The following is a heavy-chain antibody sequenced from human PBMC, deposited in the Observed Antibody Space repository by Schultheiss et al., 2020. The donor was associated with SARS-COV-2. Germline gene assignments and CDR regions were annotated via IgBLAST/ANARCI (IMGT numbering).Heavy chain of an antibody. D-gene: IGHD6-13*01. J-gene: IGHJ6*02. Sequence: GSLRLSCAASGFTVSSNYMSWVRQAPGKGLEWIGYIYHSGSTYYNPSLKSRVTISVDTSKNQFSLKLSSVTAADTAVYYCARDSSSWYPHYYGMDVWGQGTTVTVSS. CDR3: ARDSSSWYPHYYGMDV. CDR1: GFTVSSNY. V-gene: IGHV4-4*02. CDR2: IYHSGST.